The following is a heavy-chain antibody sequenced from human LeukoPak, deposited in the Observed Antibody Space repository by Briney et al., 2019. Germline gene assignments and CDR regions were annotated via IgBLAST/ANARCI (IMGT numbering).Heavy chain of an antibody. V-gene: IGHV1-2*02. CDR3: ARDRPGSRYYDSSGYLNWFDP. D-gene: IGHD3-22*01. Sequence: ASVKVSCKASGYTFTGYYMHWVRQAPGQGLEWMGWINPNSGGTNYAQKFQGRVTMTRDTSISTAYMELSSLRSEDTAVYYCARDRPGSRYYDSSGYLNWFDPWGQGTLVTVSS. CDR1: GYTFTGYY. CDR2: INPNSGGT. J-gene: IGHJ5*02.